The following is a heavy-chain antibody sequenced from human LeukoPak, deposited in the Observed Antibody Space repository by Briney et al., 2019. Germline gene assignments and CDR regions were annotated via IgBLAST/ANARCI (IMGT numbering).Heavy chain of an antibody. D-gene: IGHD6-19*01. J-gene: IGHJ3*02. CDR2: IGSGGTTI. Sequence: GGSLRLSCAASGFTFSNYAVSWVRQAPGKGLEWLSTIGSGGTTIYYADSVRGRFTVSRDNSMSTLYLLMNSLRADDTAVYYCARGGWYGAFDIWGQGTMVTVSS. CDR3: ARGGWYGAFDI. V-gene: IGHV3-23*01. CDR1: GFTFSNYA.